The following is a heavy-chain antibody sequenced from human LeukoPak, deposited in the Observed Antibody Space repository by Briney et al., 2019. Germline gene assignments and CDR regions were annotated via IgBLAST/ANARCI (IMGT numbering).Heavy chain of an antibody. CDR1: GFTVRNNY. CDR2: IYSGGSI. D-gene: IGHD3-10*01. V-gene: IGHV3-66*01. J-gene: IGHJ4*02. Sequence: GGSLRLSCAASGFTVRNNYMSWVRQAPGKGLGWVSVIYSGGSIYYADSVKGRFTISRDNSKNTLYLQMNSLRAEDTAVYFCATGERMVRGDGVDYWGQGTLVTVSS. CDR3: ATGERMVRGDGVDY.